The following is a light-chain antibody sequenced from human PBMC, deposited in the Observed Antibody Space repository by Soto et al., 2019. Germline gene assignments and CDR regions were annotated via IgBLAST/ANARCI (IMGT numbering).Light chain of an antibody. CDR3: CSYTRTSNHYF. CDR2: EVR. J-gene: IGLJ1*01. V-gene: IGLV2-14*01. Sequence: QSVLTQPASVSGSPGQSITISCTGTSSDIGGYDYVSWYQQRPGKAPKLMTYEVRYRPSGVSNRFSGSKSGNTASLTISGLQAEDASVYYCCSYTRTSNHYFFGSGTKVTVL. CDR1: SSDIGGYDY.